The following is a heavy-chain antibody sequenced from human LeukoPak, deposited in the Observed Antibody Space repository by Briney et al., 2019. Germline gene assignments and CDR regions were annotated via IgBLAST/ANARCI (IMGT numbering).Heavy chain of an antibody. J-gene: IGHJ4*02. CDR3: ATGGGFYYSH. D-gene: IGHD3-22*01. CDR1: GFTFSSYG. V-gene: IGHV3-33*08. Sequence: PGGSLRLSCAASGFTFSSYGMHWVRQAPGKGLEWVAVIWYDGSNKYYADSVKGRFTISKDNSKNTLYVQMNSLRVEDTAVYYCATGGGFYYSHWGQGTLVTVSS. CDR2: IWYDGSNK.